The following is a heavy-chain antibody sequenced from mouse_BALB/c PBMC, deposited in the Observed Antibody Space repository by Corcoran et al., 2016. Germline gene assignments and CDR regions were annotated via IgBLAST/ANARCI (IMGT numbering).Heavy chain of an antibody. V-gene: IGHV9-1*02. J-gene: IGHJ3*01. CDR1: GYTFTNYG. D-gene: IGHD1-1*01. CDR2: INTYTGEP. Sequence: QIQLVQSGPELKKPGETVKISCKASGYTFTNYGMNWVKQAPGKGLKWMGWINTYTGEPTYADDFKGRFAFSLETSASTAYLQINNLKNEDMATYFCASYYDGAWFAYWGQGTLVTVSA. CDR3: ASYYDGAWFAY.